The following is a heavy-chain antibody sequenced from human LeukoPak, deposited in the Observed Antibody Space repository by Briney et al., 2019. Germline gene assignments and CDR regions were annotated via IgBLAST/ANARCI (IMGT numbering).Heavy chain of an antibody. CDR3: ARDPNHGALDI. V-gene: IGHV3-7*01. Sequence: GGPLRLSCAASGFTFSGSWMSWVRQAPGKGLEWVADMNPDGSVKFYVNSVKGRFTISRDNAKNSLYLLMDSLRAEDTAVYYCARDPNHGALDIWGQGTLVTVSS. CDR2: MNPDGSVK. D-gene: IGHD1-14*01. CDR1: GFTFSGSW. J-gene: IGHJ3*02.